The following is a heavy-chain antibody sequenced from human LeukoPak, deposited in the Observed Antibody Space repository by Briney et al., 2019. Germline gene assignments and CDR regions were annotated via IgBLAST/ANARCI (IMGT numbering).Heavy chain of an antibody. CDR1: GGTFSSYA. CDR3: ARDLYRTSCYD. J-gene: IGHJ4*02. Sequence: ASVKVSCKASGGTFSSYAISWGRQAPGQGREWMGGIIPIFGTANYAQKFQGRVTITADESTSTAYMELSSLRSEDTAVYYCARDLYRTSCYDWGQGTLVTVSS. CDR2: IIPIFGTA. V-gene: IGHV1-69*13. D-gene: IGHD2-2*01.